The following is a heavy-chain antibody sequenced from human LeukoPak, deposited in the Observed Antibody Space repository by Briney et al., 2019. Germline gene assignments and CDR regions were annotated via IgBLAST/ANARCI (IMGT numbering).Heavy chain of an antibody. D-gene: IGHD3-10*01. V-gene: IGHV3-30*04. CDR3: ARVLSDFYGSGSYSHYYYYYYGMDV. CDR2: ISYDGSNK. CDR1: GFTFSSYA. Sequence: QAGRSLRLSCAASGFTFSSYAMHWVRQAPGKGLEWVAVISYDGSNKYYADSVKGRFTISRDNSKNTLYLQMNSLRAEDTAVYYCARVLSDFYGSGSYSHYYYYYYGMDVWGQGTTVTVSS. J-gene: IGHJ6*02.